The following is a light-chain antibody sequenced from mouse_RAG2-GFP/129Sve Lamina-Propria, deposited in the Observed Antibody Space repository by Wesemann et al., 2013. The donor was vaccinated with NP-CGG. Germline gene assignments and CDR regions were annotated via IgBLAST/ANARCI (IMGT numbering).Light chain of an antibody. CDR2: SAS. CDR3: QQYSSYPFT. Sequence: DIVMSQSPSSLAVSVGEKVTMSCKSSQSLLYSSNQKNYLAWYQQKPGQSPKLLIYSASNRYTGVPDRFTGSGSGTDFTLTISNMQSEDLADYFCQQYSSYPFTFGSGTKLEIK. V-gene: IGKV8-30*01. CDR1: QSLLYSSNQKNY. J-gene: IGKJ4*01.